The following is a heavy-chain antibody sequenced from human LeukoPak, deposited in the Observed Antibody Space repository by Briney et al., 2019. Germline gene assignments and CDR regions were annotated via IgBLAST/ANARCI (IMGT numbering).Heavy chain of an antibody. CDR1: GGSITSYY. D-gene: IGHD3-10*01. CDR3: ARGGVNYKIAGP. Sequence: SETLSLTCTVSGGSITSYYWSWIRQPPGKGLEWIGYIYYSGSTNYNSSLKSRVTISVDTSKNQFSLKLSSVTAADTAVYYCARGGVNYKIAGPWGQGALVTVSS. V-gene: IGHV4-59*01. CDR2: IYYSGST. J-gene: IGHJ5*02.